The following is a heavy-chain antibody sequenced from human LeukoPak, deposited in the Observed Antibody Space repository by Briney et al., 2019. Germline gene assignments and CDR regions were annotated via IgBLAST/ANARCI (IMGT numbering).Heavy chain of an antibody. CDR2: IMPIFGTA. V-gene: IGHV1-69*13. J-gene: IGHJ6*02. D-gene: IGHD3-16*01. CDR1: GGTFSSNA. CDR3: ARVGGLYYYYYGMDV. Sequence: GASVKVSCKASGGTFSSNAISWVRQAPGQGLEWMGGIMPIFGTANYAQKFQGRVTITAVESLSTAYMELSSLRYEDTAVYYCARVGGLYYYYYGMDVWGQGTTVTVSS.